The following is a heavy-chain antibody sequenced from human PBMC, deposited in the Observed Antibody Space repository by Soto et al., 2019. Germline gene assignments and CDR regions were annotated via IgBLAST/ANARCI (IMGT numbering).Heavy chain of an antibody. Sequence: EVQLVESGGGLVKPGGSLRLSCAASGFIFNMYSMTWVRQAPGKGLEWVSSISSSRDYIDYADSEKGRFTISRDNAKNSVDLQMSSLRAEDTAVYYCARAGYCSSSSCYREFDYWGQGSLVTVSS. CDR2: ISSSRDYI. V-gene: IGHV3-21*01. CDR3: ARAGYCSSSSCYREFDY. J-gene: IGHJ4*02. CDR1: GFIFNMYS. D-gene: IGHD2-2*03.